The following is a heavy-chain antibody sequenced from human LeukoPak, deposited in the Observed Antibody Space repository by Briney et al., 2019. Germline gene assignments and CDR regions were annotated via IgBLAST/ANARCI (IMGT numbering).Heavy chain of an antibody. V-gene: IGHV4-59*01. CDR2: IYYSGST. Sequence: SETLSLTCTLSGGSISTYYWSWIRQPPGKGLEWIGYIYYSGSTNYNPSLKSRVTISVDTSKNQFSLKLSSVTAADTAVYYCARETSQKGAHYMDVWGKGTTVTISS. D-gene: IGHD3-16*01. CDR3: ARETSQKGAHYMDV. J-gene: IGHJ6*03. CDR1: GGSISTYY.